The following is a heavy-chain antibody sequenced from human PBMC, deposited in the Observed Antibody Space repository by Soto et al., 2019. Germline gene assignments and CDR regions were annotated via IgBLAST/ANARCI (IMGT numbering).Heavy chain of an antibody. D-gene: IGHD3-10*01. V-gene: IGHV5-51*01. J-gene: IGHJ6*02. CDR3: AGGGVRGVITRTRDYYGMDV. Sequence: GESLKISCKGCGYRFTSYWIGWVRQIPGKGLEWMGIIYPGDSDTRYSPSFQGQVTISADKSISTAYLQWSSLKASDTAMYYCAGGGVRGVITRTRDYYGMDVWGQGTTVTVSS. CDR1: GYRFTSYW. CDR2: IYPGDSDT.